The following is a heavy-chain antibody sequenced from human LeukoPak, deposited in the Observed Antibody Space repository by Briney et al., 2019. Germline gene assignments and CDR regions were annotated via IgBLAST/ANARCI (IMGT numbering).Heavy chain of an antibody. V-gene: IGHV3-7*01. CDR1: GFTFSSYW. CDR2: IKQDGSEK. CDR3: ASEKEQWLDDAFDI. D-gene: IGHD6-19*01. Sequence: GGSLRLSCAASGFTFSSYWMSWVRQAPGKGLEWVANIKQDGSEKYYVDSVKGRFTISRDNAKNSLYLQMNSLRAEDTAVYYCASEKEQWLDDAFDIWGQGTMVTVSS. J-gene: IGHJ3*02.